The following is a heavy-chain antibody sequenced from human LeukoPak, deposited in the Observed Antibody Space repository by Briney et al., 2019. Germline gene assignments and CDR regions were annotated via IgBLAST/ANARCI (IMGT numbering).Heavy chain of an antibody. V-gene: IGHV3-23*01. CDR3: AKGRRWLPYFDY. Sequence: GGSLRLSCAASGFSFSNYAMSWVRQAPGKGLEGVSVIGSSGGSTYYADSVKGRFTISRDNSKNTLYLQMNSLRVEDTAVYYCAKGRRWLPYFDYWGQGTLVTVSS. CDR2: IGSSGGST. D-gene: IGHD4/OR15-4a*01. J-gene: IGHJ4*02. CDR1: GFSFSNYA.